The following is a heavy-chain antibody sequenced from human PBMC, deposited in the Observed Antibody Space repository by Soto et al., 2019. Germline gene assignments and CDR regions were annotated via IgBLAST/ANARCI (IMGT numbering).Heavy chain of an antibody. CDR2: IRRKANSYTT. CDR1: GLIFSDYH. CDR3: AMLGGWSGGSSGMDV. D-gene: IGHD6-19*01. V-gene: IGHV3-72*01. Sequence: EVQLVESGGGLVQPGGSLRLSCAASGLIFSDYHMDWVRQAPGKGLEWVGRIRRKANSYTTEYAASVKGRFTISRDDSKNSLYLQMERLERQDTGVYYCAMLGGWSGGSSGMDVWGQGTTVTVSS. J-gene: IGHJ6*02.